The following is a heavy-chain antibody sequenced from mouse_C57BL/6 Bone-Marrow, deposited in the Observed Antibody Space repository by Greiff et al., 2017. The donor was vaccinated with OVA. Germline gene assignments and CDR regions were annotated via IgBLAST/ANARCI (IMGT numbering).Heavy chain of an antibody. Sequence: EVKVVESGGGLVKPGGSLKLSCAASGFTFSDYGMHWVRQAPEKGLVWFAYISSGSSTIYYADTVKGRFTISRDNAKNTLFLQMTSLRSEDTAMYDGARRITPGVATDAYWGQGTLVTDSA. D-gene: IGHD1-1*01. CDR2: ISSGSSTI. V-gene: IGHV5-17*01. J-gene: IGHJ3*01. CDR1: GFTFSDYG. CDR3: ARRITPGVATDAY.